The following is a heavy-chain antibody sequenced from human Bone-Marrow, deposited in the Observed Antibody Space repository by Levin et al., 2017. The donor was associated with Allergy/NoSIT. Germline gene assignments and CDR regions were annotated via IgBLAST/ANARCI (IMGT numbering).Heavy chain of an antibody. V-gene: IGHV4-31*03. Sequence: SQTLSLTCTVSGGSISGGGYYWSWIRQHPGKGLEWIGYIYYSGNTYYNPSLKSRVIISVVTSTNQLSLKLTSVTVADAAGYYCARFNGYDFDYWGQGHLVTVSS. CDR1: GGSISGGGYY. J-gene: IGHJ4*02. D-gene: IGHD5-12*01. CDR3: ARFNGYDFDY. CDR2: IYYSGNT.